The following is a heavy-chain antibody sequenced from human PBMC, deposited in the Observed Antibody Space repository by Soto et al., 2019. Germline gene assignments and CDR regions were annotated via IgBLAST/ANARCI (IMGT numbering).Heavy chain of an antibody. D-gene: IGHD6-6*01. Sequence: SETLSLTCTVSGGSVSSGSYYWSWIRQPPGKGLEWIGYNYYSGITYYNPSLKSRVTISLDTSKDQFSLKLSSVTAADTAMYYCARGSSIAGLYYGMDVWGQGTTVTVSS. CDR2: NYYSGIT. CDR1: GGSVSSGSYY. CDR3: ARGSSIAGLYYGMDV. V-gene: IGHV4-31*03. J-gene: IGHJ6*02.